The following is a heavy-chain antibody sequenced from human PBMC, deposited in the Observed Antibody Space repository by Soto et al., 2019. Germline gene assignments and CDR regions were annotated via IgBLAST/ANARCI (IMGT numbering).Heavy chain of an antibody. Sequence: ASVKVSCKASGFTFTSSAVQWVRQARGQRLEWIGWIVVGSGNTNYAQKFQERVTITRDMSTSTAYMELSSLRSEDTAVYYCAAARPEYYDFWSGSDYGMDVWAQGTTVTGSS. CDR2: IVVGSGNT. J-gene: IGHJ6*02. CDR1: GFTFTSSA. V-gene: IGHV1-58*01. CDR3: AAARPEYYDFWSGSDYGMDV. D-gene: IGHD3-3*01.